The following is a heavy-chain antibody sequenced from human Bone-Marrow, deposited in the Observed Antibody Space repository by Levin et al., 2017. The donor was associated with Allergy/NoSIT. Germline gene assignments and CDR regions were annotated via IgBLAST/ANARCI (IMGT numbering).Heavy chain of an antibody. D-gene: IGHD6-6*01. CDR2: ISWDSGSK. V-gene: IGHV3-9*01. CDR3: AKGKNEYTTSSTEY. J-gene: IGHJ4*02. CDR1: GFTYDDYA. Sequence: SLKISCAASGFTYDDYAMHWVRQAPGKGLEWVSGISWDSGSKGYADSVKGRFTISRDNAKNSLYLQMNSLRPEDTAFYYCAKGKNEYTTSSTEYWGQGTLVTVSS.